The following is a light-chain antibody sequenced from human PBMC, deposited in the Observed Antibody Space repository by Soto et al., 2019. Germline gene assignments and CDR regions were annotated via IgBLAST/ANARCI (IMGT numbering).Light chain of an antibody. J-gene: IGLJ2*01. CDR3: CSYAGNYILV. CDR1: SSDVGGYNY. Sequence: QSALTQPRSVSGSPGQSVTISCTGTSSDVGGYNYVSWYQQHPGKAPKLLIYDVSKRPSGVPDRFSGSKSGNTASLTISGLQTEDEADHYCCSYAGNYILVFGGGTKVTVL. V-gene: IGLV2-11*01. CDR2: DVS.